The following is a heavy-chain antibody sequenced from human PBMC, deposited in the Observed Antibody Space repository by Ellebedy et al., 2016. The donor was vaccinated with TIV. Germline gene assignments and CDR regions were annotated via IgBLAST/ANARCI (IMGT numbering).Heavy chain of an antibody. Sequence: ASVKVSXKASGYTFTSYYMHWVRQAPGQGLEWMGIINPSGGSTSYAQKFQGRVTMTEDTSTDTAYMELSSLRSEDTAVYYCATVGRELVYYDSSGYYWDEYFQHWGQGTLVTVSS. CDR1: GYTFTSYY. J-gene: IGHJ1*01. D-gene: IGHD3-22*01. CDR3: ATVGRELVYYDSSGYYWDEYFQH. V-gene: IGHV1-46*01. CDR2: INPSGGST.